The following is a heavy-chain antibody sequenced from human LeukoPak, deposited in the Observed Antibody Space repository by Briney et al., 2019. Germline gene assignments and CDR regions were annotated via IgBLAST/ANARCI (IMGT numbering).Heavy chain of an antibody. CDR1: GFTFSSYA. D-gene: IGHD6-19*01. CDR3: ARDLTRIAVAGTGVNWFDP. Sequence: GGSLRLSCAASGFTFSSYAMSWVRQAPVKGLEWVSAISGSGGSTYYADSVKGRFTISRDNSKNSLYLQMNSLRAEDTAVYYCARDLTRIAVAGTGVNWFDPWGQGTLVTVSS. J-gene: IGHJ5*02. CDR2: ISGSGGST. V-gene: IGHV3-23*01.